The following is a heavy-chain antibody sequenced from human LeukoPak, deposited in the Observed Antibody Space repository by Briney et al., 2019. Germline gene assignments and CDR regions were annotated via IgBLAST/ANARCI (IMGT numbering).Heavy chain of an antibody. CDR1: GYTFTSYD. J-gene: IGHJ4*02. Sequence: ASVKVSCKASGYTFTSYDINWVRQATGQGLEWMGWMYPNSGNTGYAQKFQGRVTMTRNTSISTAYMELSSLRSEDTAVYYCARATRYCSSTSCLYYFDYWGQGTLVTVSS. V-gene: IGHV1-8*01. CDR3: ARATRYCSSTSCLYYFDY. D-gene: IGHD2-2*01. CDR2: MYPNSGNT.